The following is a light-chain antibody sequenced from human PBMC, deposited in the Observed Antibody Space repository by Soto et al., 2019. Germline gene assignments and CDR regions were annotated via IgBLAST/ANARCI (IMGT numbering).Light chain of an antibody. Sequence: DIQMTQSPSTLSASVGDRVTITCRASQSINSWLAWYQQKPGKAPKLLIYNASRLESGVPSRFSGSGSGTEFTLTISSLQPDDFAAYYCQQYEIYPITFGQGTRLEIK. V-gene: IGKV1-5*03. J-gene: IGKJ5*01. CDR3: QQYEIYPIT. CDR1: QSINSW. CDR2: NAS.